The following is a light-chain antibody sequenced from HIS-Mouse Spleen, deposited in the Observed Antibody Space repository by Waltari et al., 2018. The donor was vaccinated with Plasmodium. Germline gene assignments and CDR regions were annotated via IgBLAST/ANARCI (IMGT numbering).Light chain of an antibody. CDR1: ALPKKC. Sequence: SYELTQPPSVSVSPGQTARITCPGDALPKKCAYWYQQKSGQAPVLVSYEDSKRPSGIPERFSGSSSGTMATLTISGAQVEDEADYYCYSTDSSGNHRVFGGGTKLTVL. V-gene: IGLV3-10*01. J-gene: IGLJ3*02. CDR2: EDS. CDR3: YSTDSSGNHRV.